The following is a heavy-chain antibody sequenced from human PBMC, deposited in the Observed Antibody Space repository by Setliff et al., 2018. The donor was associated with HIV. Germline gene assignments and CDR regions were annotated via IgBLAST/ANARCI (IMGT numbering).Heavy chain of an antibody. CDR3: ATFPFRLVAISVNYHFDH. Sequence: ASVKVSCKASGYTFTYYYIYWMKQAPGKGLEWMGRIDPGGGETIYAEKFQDRVTIIADTSMNTIFMEMNNLRSEDTAFYYCATFPFRLVAISVNYHFDHWGQGTLVTVSS. D-gene: IGHD2-21*01. J-gene: IGHJ4*02. CDR1: GYTFTYYY. CDR2: IDPGGGET. V-gene: IGHV1-69-2*01.